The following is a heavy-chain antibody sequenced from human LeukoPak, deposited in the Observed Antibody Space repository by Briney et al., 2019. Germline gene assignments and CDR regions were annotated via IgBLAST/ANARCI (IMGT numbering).Heavy chain of an antibody. D-gene: IGHD6-13*01. V-gene: IGHV3-53*01. CDR3: ARVKQQLVRLLGRDTTYYYYYYMDV. J-gene: IGHJ6*03. Sequence: GGSLRLSCAGSGFAVSNNYMSWVRQAPGKGLEWVSVIYNDGSTYYADSVKGRFTISRDNAKNSLFLQMNSLRAEDTAVYFCARVKQQLVRLLGRDTTYYYYYYMDVWGKGTTVTVSS. CDR2: IYNDGST. CDR1: GFAVSNNY.